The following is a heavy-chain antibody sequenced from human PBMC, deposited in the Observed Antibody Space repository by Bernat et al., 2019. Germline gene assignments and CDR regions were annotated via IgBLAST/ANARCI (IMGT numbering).Heavy chain of an antibody. CDR2: VSHSAYTNFNP. CDR1: GGSFSDYS. Sequence: QVQLQQWGAGLLNPSETLSLTCADYGGSFSDYSWSWVRQPPGKGLEWIGEVSHSAYTNFNPNYNPSLKSRVTISVDTSKNQFSLRLSSVTAADTAVYYCARGRGYTGYILTGYKYYWYFDLWGRGTLVTVSS. D-gene: IGHD3-9*01. J-gene: IGHJ2*01. CDR3: ARGRGYTGYILTGYKYYWYFDL. V-gene: IGHV4-34*01.